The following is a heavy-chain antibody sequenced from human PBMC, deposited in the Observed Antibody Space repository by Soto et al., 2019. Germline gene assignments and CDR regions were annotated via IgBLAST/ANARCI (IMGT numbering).Heavy chain of an antibody. V-gene: IGHV4-34*01. Sequence: SETLSLTCAVYGGSFSGYYWSWIRQPPGKGPEWIGEINHSGSTNYNPSLKSRVTISVDTSKNQFSLKLSSVTAADTAVYYCARGSSYGRWFDYWGQGTLVTVSS. CDR2: INHSGST. CDR3: ARGSSYGRWFDY. J-gene: IGHJ4*02. CDR1: GGSFSGYY. D-gene: IGHD5-18*01.